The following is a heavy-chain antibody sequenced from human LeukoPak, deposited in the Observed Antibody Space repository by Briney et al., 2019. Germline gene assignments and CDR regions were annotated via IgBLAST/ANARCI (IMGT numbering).Heavy chain of an antibody. V-gene: IGHV3-23*01. D-gene: IGHD5-24*01. CDR3: ANGGKRDGYNY. CDR2: INNSGGTT. Sequence: GGSLRLSCAASGFTFSNYAMTWVRQAPGKGLEWVSVINNSGGTTFYADSVKGRFTISRDNSKNTVYLQMNSLRAEDTAVYYCANGGKRDGYNYWGQGTLVTVSS. J-gene: IGHJ4*02. CDR1: GFTFSNYA.